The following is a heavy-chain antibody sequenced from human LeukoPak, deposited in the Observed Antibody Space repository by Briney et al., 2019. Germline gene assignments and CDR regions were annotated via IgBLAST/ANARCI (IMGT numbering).Heavy chain of an antibody. D-gene: IGHD6-13*01. CDR2: ISGSGGST. CDR1: GFIFNSYG. V-gene: IGHV3-23*01. J-gene: IGHJ4*02. Sequence: GGSLRLSCAASGFIFNSYGMHWVRQAPGKGLEWVSAISGSGGSTYYADSVKGRFTISRDNSKNTLYLQMNSLRAEDTAVYYCAKDPSSSWFGDYFDYWGQGTLVTVSS. CDR3: AKDPSSSWFGDYFDY.